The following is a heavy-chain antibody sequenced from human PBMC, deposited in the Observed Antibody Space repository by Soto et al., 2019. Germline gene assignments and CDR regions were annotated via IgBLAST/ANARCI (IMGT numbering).Heavy chain of an antibody. V-gene: IGHV1-18*01. D-gene: IGHD2-15*01. CDR2: ISAYNGNT. CDR3: ARDIVVVVAATGGFDY. CDR1: GYTFTSYG. Sequence: GASVKVSCKASGYTFTSYGISWVRQAPGQGLEWMGWISAYNGNTNYAQKLQGRVTMTSDTSTSTAFMELRSLRSDDTAVYYCARDIVVVVAATGGFDYWDQGTLVTVSS. J-gene: IGHJ4*02.